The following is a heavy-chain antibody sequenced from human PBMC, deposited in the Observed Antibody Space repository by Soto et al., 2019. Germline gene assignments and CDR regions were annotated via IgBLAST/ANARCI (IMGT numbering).Heavy chain of an antibody. CDR3: AADLWDRDAFDI. D-gene: IGHD1-26*01. CDR2: IVVGSGNT. V-gene: IGHV1-58*01. Sequence: SVKVSCKASGFTFTSSAVQWVRQARGQRLEWIGWIVVGSGNTNYAQKFQERVTITRDMSTSTAYMELSSLRSEDTAVYYCAADLWDRDAFDIWGQGTMITVSS. J-gene: IGHJ3*02. CDR1: GFTFTSSA.